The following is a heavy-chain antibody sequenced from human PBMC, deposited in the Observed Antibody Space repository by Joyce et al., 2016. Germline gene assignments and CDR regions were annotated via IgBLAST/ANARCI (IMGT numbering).Heavy chain of an antibody. CDR1: GYTFVDYG. V-gene: IGHV1-18*04. J-gene: IGHJ4*02. CDR3: VRGQMAAGDDF. D-gene: IGHD5-24*01. CDR2: INTFNDRT. Sequence: QVQVVQSGAEVKKPGASVKVSYKTSGYTFVDYGITWVRQAPGQGLEWVGWINTFNDRTNYAQKFRDRLTMTTDTSTNTVYMELRSLTSDDTALYYCVRGQMAAGDDFWGQGTLVIVSS.